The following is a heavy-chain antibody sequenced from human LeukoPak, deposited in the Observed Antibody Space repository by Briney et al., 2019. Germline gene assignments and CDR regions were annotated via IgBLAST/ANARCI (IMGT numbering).Heavy chain of an antibody. V-gene: IGHV4-39*01. CDR1: GGSISSSSYY. CDR3: ARHGDYGDYATLEYFQH. D-gene: IGHD4-17*01. CDR2: NYYSGST. J-gene: IGHJ1*01. Sequence: SETLSLTCTVSGGSISSSSYYWGWIRQPPGKGLEWIGSNYYSGSTYYNPSLKSRVTISVDTSKNQFSLKLSSVTAADTAVYYCARHGDYGDYATLEYFQHWGQGTLVTVSS.